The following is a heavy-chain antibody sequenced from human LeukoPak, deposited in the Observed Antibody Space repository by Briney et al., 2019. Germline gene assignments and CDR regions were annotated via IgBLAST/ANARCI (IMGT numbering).Heavy chain of an antibody. D-gene: IGHD3-22*01. CDR2: IYYSGST. CDR3: ARDAYYYDSSGYSRENWFDP. V-gene: IGHV4-59*13. Sequence: SETLSLTCTVSGGSISSYYWSWIRQPPGKGLEWIGYIYYSGSTNYNPSLKSRVTISVDTSKNQFSLKLSSVTAADTAVYYCARDAYYYDSSGYSRENWFDPWGQGTLVTVSS. CDR1: GGSISSYY. J-gene: IGHJ5*02.